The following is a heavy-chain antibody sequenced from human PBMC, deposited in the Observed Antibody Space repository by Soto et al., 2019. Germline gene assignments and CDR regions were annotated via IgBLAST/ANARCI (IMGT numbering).Heavy chain of an antibody. D-gene: IGHD6-19*01. CDR3: TRVVRWGQWLALTYDY. CDR2: IRSKAYGGTT. J-gene: IGHJ4*02. CDR1: GFTFGDYA. Sequence: EVQLVESGGGLVQPGRSLRLSCTASGFTFGDYAMSWVRQAPGKGLEWVGFIRSKAYGGTTEYAASVKGRFTISRDDSKSIAYLQMNSLKTEDTAVYYCTRVVRWGQWLALTYDYWGQGTLVTVSS. V-gene: IGHV3-49*04.